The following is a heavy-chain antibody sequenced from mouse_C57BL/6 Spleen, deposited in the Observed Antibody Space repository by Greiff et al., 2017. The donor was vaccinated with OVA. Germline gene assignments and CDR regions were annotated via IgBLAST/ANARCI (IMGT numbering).Heavy chain of an antibody. Sequence: QVQLKESGPELVKPGASVKISCKASGYAFSSSWMNWVKQRPGKGLEWIGRIYPGDGDTNYNGKFKGKATLTADKSSSTAYMQLSSLTSEDSAVYFCARQNPTPHFDYWGQGTTLTVSS. D-gene: IGHD4-1*02. CDR3: ARQNPTPHFDY. J-gene: IGHJ2*01. CDR2: IYPGDGDT. CDR1: GYAFSSSW. V-gene: IGHV1-82*01.